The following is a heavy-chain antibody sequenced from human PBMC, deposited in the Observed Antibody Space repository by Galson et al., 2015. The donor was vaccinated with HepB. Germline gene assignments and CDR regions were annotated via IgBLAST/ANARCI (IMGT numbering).Heavy chain of an antibody. CDR2: IYYSGSI. Sequence: SETLSLTCTVSGGSISSYYWSWIRQPPGKGLEWIGYIYYSGSINYNPSLKSRVTISVDTSKNQFSLKLSSVTAADTAVYYCARDLELWIWGQGTMVTVSS. J-gene: IGHJ3*02. V-gene: IGHV4-59*01. CDR3: ARDLELWI. CDR1: GGSISSYY. D-gene: IGHD2-21*01.